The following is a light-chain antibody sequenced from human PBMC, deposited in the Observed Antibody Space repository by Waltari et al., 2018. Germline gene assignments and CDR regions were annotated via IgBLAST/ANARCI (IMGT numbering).Light chain of an antibody. CDR2: VAY. CDR3: QKYDRLPAT. J-gene: IGKJ1*01. Sequence: EIVLTQSPGTPSLSPGERGTISCRASQSVSRFLAWYQQKPGQAPRLLIYVAYTRATGSPDRFSGSGCGTDFSLTISRLEPEDFAVYYCQKYDRLPATFGQGTKVEIK. CDR1: QSVSRF. V-gene: IGKV3-20*01.